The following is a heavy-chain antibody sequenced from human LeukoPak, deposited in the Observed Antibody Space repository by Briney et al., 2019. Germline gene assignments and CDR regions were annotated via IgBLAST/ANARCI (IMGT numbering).Heavy chain of an antibody. V-gene: IGHV3-74*01. CDR2: INSDGINT. J-gene: IGHJ4*02. Sequence: GGSLRLSCAASGFTFSNYWMHWVRQAPGKGLVWVSRINSDGINTSYADSVKGRFTISRDNAKNSLYLQMNSLRAEDTAVYYCARESEIRFLEWLFVFDYWGQGTLVTVSS. CDR1: GFTFSNYW. D-gene: IGHD3-3*01. CDR3: ARESEIRFLEWLFVFDY.